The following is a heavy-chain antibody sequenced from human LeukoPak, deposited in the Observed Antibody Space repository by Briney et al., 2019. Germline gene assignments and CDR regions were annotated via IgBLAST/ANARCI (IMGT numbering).Heavy chain of an antibody. D-gene: IGHD6-6*01. Sequence: SETLSLTCTVSGGSISSSSYYWGWIRQPPGKGLEWIGSIYYSGSTNYNPSLKSRVTMSVDTSKNQFSLKLSSVTAADTAVYYCARDLGYSSSPDYYYYGMDVWGQGTTVTVSS. V-gene: IGHV4-39*07. CDR2: IYYSGST. CDR1: GGSISSSSYY. J-gene: IGHJ6*02. CDR3: ARDLGYSSSPDYYYYGMDV.